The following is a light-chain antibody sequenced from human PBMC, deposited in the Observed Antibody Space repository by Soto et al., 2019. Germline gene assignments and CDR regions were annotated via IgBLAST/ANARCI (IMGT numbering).Light chain of an antibody. CDR3: VLYMGGGIHWL. CDR2: STN. Sequence: QTVVTQEPSFSVSPGGTVILTCGLSSGSVSTSYYPSWYQQTPGQAPRTLIYSTNTRSSGVPDRFSGSILGNKAALTITGAQADDESDYYCVLYMGGGIHWLFGGGTKLTVL. J-gene: IGLJ3*02. V-gene: IGLV8-61*01. CDR1: SGSVSTSYY.